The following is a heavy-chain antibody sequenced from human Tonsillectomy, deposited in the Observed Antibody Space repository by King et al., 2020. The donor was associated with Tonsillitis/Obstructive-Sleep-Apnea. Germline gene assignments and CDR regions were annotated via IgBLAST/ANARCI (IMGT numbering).Heavy chain of an antibody. CDR1: GFTFSSYA. CDR2: IRGRGGST. CDR3: AKSPTVTTSFDY. Sequence: VQLVESGGGLVQPGGSLRLSCAASGFTFSSYAMSWVRQAPGKGLVWVSAIRGRGGSTYYADSVKGRFTISRDNSKNTLYLQMNSLRAEDTAVYYCAKSPTVTTSFDYWGQGTLVTVSS. V-gene: IGHV3-23*04. J-gene: IGHJ4*02. D-gene: IGHD4-17*01.